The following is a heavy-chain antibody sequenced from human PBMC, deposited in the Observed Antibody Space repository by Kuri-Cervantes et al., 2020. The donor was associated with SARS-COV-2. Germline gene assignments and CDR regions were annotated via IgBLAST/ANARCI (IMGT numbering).Heavy chain of an antibody. CDR2: MNPNSGNT. Sequence: ASVKVSCKASGGTFSSYAINWVRQATGQGLEWMGWMNPNSGNTGYAQKFQGRVTITRNTSIGTAYMELSSLRSEDTAVYYCARAEFVVVPAALGALYYYYYYMDVWGKGTTVTVSS. V-gene: IGHV1-8*03. J-gene: IGHJ6*03. CDR1: GGTFSSYA. CDR3: ARAEFVVVPAALGALYYYYYYMDV. D-gene: IGHD2-2*01.